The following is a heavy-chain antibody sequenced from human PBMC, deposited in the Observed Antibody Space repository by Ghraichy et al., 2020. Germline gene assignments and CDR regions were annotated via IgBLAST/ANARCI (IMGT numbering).Heavy chain of an antibody. CDR2: IKQDGSEK. CDR1: GFTFSSYW. D-gene: IGHD2-15*01. CDR3: ASSSRYCSGGSCYFGTFDY. V-gene: IGHV3-7*01. J-gene: IGHJ4*02. Sequence: GGSLRLSCAASGFTFSSYWMSWVRQAPGKGLEWVANIKQDGSEKYYVDSVKGRFTISRDNAKNSLYLQMNSLRAEDTAVYYCASSSRYCSGGSCYFGTFDYWGQGTLVTVSS.